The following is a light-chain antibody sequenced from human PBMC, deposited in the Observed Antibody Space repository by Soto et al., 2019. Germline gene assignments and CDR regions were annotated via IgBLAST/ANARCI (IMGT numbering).Light chain of an antibody. CDR2: GAF. V-gene: IGKV1-39*01. Sequence: DIQMTQSPSSLSASVGDRVTITCRASQSVGIYLNWYQQKSGKAPKVLIYGAFTLHSGVPSRFSGSGAATDFTVTINSLQPEDSAIYYCQQGYKTWTFGQGTKVEI. J-gene: IGKJ1*01. CDR3: QQGYKTWT. CDR1: QSVGIY.